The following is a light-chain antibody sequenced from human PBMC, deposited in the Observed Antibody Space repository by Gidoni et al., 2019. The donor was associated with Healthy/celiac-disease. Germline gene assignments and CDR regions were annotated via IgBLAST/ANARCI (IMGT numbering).Light chain of an antibody. J-gene: IGKJ1*01. CDR2: LGS. V-gene: IGKV2-28*01. CDR1: KSLLHGNGYIY. Sequence: DIVMTQSPLSLPVTPGEPASISCRSSKSLLHGNGYIYLDWYLQTPGQSPQLLIYLGSTPASAVPDRFSGSGSGTAFTLKISRVEAEDVWVYYRMQALPTQTFGQGTKVEIK. CDR3: MQALPTQT.